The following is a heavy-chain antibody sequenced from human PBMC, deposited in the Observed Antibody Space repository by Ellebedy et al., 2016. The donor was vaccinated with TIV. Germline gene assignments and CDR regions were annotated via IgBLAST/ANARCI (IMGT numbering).Heavy chain of an antibody. CDR3: AKDKGSGTYYNLYFGMDV. V-gene: IGHV3-30*18. D-gene: IGHD3-10*01. J-gene: IGHJ6*02. CDR1: GFTFSPYG. CDR2: ISYDGSDK. Sequence: GESLKISXAASGFTFSPYGLHWVRQAPGKGLEWVATISYDGSDKYYTESVKGRFTISKENSKNTLFLQMNSLRAEDTAVYHCAKDKGSGTYYNLYFGMDVWGQGTTVIVAS.